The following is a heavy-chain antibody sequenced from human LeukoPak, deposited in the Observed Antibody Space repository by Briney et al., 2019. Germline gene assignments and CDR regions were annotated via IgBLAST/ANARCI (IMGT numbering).Heavy chain of an antibody. J-gene: IGHJ4*02. V-gene: IGHV1-69*04. CDR3: ASQSYSYGYGKKYYFDY. CDR1: GGTFSSYA. Sequence: PVKVSCKASGGTFSSYAISWVRQAPGQGLEWMGRIIPILGIANYAQKFQGRVTITADKSTSTAYMELSSLRSEDTAVYYCASQSYSYGYGKKYYFDYWGQGTLVTVSS. D-gene: IGHD5-18*01. CDR2: IIPILGIA.